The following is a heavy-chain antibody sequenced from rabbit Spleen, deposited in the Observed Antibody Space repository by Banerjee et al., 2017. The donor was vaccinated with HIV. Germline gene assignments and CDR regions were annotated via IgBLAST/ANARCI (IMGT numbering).Heavy chain of an antibody. V-gene: IGHV1S40*01. Sequence: QSLEESGGDLVKPGASLTLTCTASGFSFSAGYYMCWVRQAPGKGLEWIACIHAGSTNNIYYASWAKGRFTISRTSSTTVTLRMTSLTAADRAAYFCARDLVGVIGWNFYLWGPGTLVTVS. CDR3: ARDLVGVIGWNFYL. CDR2: IHAGSTNNI. J-gene: IGHJ4*01. CDR1: GFSFSAGYY. D-gene: IGHD1-1*01.